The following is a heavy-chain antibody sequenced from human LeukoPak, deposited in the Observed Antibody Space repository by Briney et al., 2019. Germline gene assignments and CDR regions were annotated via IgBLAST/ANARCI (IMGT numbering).Heavy chain of an antibody. D-gene: IGHD3-16*01. Sequence: PGGSLRLSCAASGFTLRSHAMSWVRQAPGKGLEWVSAISGSGGSTDYVDSVRGRFTISGDNSKNTLYQQMNSLRADDTAVYYCAKQMSTVTFTPFDYWGQGTLVTVSS. J-gene: IGHJ4*02. V-gene: IGHV3-23*01. CDR2: ISGSGGST. CDR3: AKQMSTVTFTPFDY. CDR1: GFTLRSHA.